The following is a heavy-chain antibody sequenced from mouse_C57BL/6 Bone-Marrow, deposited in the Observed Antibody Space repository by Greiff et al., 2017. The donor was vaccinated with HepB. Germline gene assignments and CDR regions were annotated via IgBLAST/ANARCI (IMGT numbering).Heavy chain of an antibody. V-gene: IGHV5-6*02. CDR1: GFTFSSNG. CDR2: ISSGGSYT. CDR3: ARPGDYDLYFDY. D-gene: IGHD2-4*01. Sequence: VMLVESGGDLVKPGGSLKLSCAASGFTFSSNGMSWVRQTPDKRLEWVATISSGGSYTYYPDSVKGRFTISRDNAKNTLYLQMSSLKSEDTAMYYCARPGDYDLYFDYWGQGTTLTVSS. J-gene: IGHJ2*01.